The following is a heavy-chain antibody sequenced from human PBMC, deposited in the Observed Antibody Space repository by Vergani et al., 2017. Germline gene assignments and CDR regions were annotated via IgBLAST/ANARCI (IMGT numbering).Heavy chain of an antibody. CDR3: AKARGQSDFLIGYYDGFDY. Sequence: EVQLVESGGGLVQPGRSLRLSCAASGFTFDDYAMHWVRQAPGKGMEWVSGISWNSGSIGYADSVKGRFTISRDNAKNSLYLQMSSLRAEDTALYYCAKARGQSDFLIGYYDGFDYWGQGTLVTVSS. J-gene: IGHJ4*02. D-gene: IGHD3-3*01. CDR2: ISWNSGSI. CDR1: GFTFDDYA. V-gene: IGHV3-9*01.